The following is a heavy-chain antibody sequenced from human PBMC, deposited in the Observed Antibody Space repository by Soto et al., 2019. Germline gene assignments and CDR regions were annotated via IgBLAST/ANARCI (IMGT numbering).Heavy chain of an antibody. J-gene: IGHJ6*02. CDR3: ARSIRGPRRFNGMDV. V-gene: IGHV2-70*13. D-gene: IGHD1-20*01. Sequence: SGPTLVYAPGRLRLPGTYSGFSRTSPGMCVRHIHQSPGKALEWLALIERDDDDKYYSTSLKTRLTISKDTRKNQVVLTMANMEPADTATYYCARSIRGPRRFNGMDVWGQGTTVTV. CDR1: GFSRTSPGMC. CDR2: IERDDDDK.